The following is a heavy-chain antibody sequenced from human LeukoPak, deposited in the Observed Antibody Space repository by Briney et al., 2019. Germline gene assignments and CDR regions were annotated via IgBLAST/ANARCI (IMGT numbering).Heavy chain of an antibody. CDR1: VYTFTNFF. D-gene: IGHD4-17*01. CDR3: ARDSYGDYVY. Sequence: ASVTVSCTASVYTFTNFFMHWVRQAPGQGLEWMGIINPSSGRTNYEQKFQGRVTMTRDRSTSTVYMELSSLRSEDTAVYYCARDSYGDYVYWGQGTLVAVSS. J-gene: IGHJ4*02. CDR2: INPSSGRT. V-gene: IGHV1-46*01.